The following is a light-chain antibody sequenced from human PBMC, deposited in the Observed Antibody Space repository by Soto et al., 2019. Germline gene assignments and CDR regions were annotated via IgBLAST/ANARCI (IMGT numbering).Light chain of an antibody. CDR3: QQYNSYPWT. CDR2: GAS. CDR1: QSVSSSS. Sequence: EIVLTQSPGTLSLSPGERATLSCRASQSVSSSSLAWYQQKPGQAPRLLIYGASSRATGIPDRFSGSGSGTDFTLTISRLEPEDFATYYCQQYNSYPWTFGQGTKVEIK. J-gene: IGKJ1*01. V-gene: IGKV3-20*01.